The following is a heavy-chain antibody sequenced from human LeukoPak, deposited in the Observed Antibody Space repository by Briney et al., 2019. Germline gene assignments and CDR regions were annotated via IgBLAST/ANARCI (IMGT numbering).Heavy chain of an antibody. CDR3: ARHGTTVTTLSWFDP. Sequence: GSLRLSCAASGFTFSDYYMSWIRQPPGKGLEWIGSIYYSGSTYYNPSLKSRVTISVDTSKNQLSLKLSSVTAADTAVYYCARHGTTVTTLSWFDPWGQGTLVTVSS. D-gene: IGHD4-17*01. CDR1: GFTFSDYY. J-gene: IGHJ5*02. CDR2: IYYSGST. V-gene: IGHV4-39*01.